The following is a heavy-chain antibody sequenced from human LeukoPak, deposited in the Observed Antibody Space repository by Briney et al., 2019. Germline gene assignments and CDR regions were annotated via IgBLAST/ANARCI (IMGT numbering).Heavy chain of an antibody. J-gene: IGHJ4*02. V-gene: IGHV4-30-2*01. CDR3: ARVYSYGFKYYFDY. CDR2: IYHSGST. Sequence: SQTLSLTCAVSGGSISSGGYSWSWIRQPQGKGLEGIGYIYHSGSTYYNPSLKSRVTISVDRSKSQFSLKLSSVTAADTAVYYCARVYSYGFKYYFDYWGQGTLVTVSS. CDR1: GGSISSGGYS. D-gene: IGHD5-18*01.